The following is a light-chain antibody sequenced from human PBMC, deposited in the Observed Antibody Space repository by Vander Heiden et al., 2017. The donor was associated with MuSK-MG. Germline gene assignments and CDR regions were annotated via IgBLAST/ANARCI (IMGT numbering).Light chain of an antibody. Sequence: TVVTQDLSLTVSPGGTVTLTCSSSTGAVTSGHYPNWLKQTTGQAPRALIYRTSNKHSWTPDRFSGSLLGGKAALTLSGVQPEDEDEYYCLVNYGGTVVFGGGTKLTVL. J-gene: IGLJ2*01. CDR2: RTS. V-gene: IGLV7-43*01. CDR3: LVNYGGTVV. CDR1: TGAVTSGHY.